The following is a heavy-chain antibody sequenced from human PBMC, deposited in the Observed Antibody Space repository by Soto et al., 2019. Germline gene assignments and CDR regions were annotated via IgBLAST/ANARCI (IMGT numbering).Heavy chain of an antibody. J-gene: IGHJ1*01. CDR2: IYYSGST. D-gene: IGHD4-17*01. CDR3: ASRSHSLEYGDYLLAEYFQH. V-gene: IGHV4-39*01. Sequence: SETLSLTCTVSGGSISSSSYYWGWIRQPPGKGLEWIGSIYYSGSTYYNPSLKSRVTISVDTSKNQFSLKLSSVTAADTAVYYCASRSHSLEYGDYLLAEYFQHWGQGTLVTVSS. CDR1: GGSISSSSYY.